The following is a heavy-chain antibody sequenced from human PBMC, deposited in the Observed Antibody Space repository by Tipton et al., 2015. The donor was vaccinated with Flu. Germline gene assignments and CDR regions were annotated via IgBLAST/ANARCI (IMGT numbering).Heavy chain of an antibody. CDR1: GFSVSNNY. Sequence: SLRLSCAASGFSVSNNYLSWVRQAPGKGLEWVSVMYSAGNTDYADSVKGRFTISRDNSMNTLYLQMNSLRAEDTAVYFCSRGPDNAKTLTWGRGILVTVSS. D-gene: IGHD1-1*01. V-gene: IGHV3-53*01. J-gene: IGHJ4*02. CDR2: MYSAGNT. CDR3: SRGPDNAKTLT.